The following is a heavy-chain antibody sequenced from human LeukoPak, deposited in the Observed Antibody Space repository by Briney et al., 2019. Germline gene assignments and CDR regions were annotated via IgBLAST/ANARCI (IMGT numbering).Heavy chain of an antibody. V-gene: IGHV3-7*04. CDR3: ATDTAMVKDYYYYYMDV. CDR2: IMQDGSDR. CDR1: GFTFSSYW. D-gene: IGHD5-18*01. J-gene: IGHJ6*03. Sequence: PGGPLRLPCAASGFTFSSYWMRGAPRAPGKALEWVANIMQDGSDRYYVDSVKRRFTISRDNAKNSLYLQMNSLRAEDTAVYYCATDTAMVKDYYYYYMDVWGEGTTVTVSS.